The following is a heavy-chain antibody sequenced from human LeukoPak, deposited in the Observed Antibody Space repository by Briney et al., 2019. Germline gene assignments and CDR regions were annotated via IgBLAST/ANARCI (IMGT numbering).Heavy chain of an antibody. D-gene: IGHD1-20*01. CDR2: IYSSGST. CDR1: GGSVSSFY. Sequence: SETLCLTCTVSGGSVSSFYWSWIRQPAGKVLEWIGRIYSSGSTNYNPSLKSRVTMSVDTSKNQFSLKLSSVTAADTAVYSCAGSGISGVNFDLWGQGTLVTVSS. J-gene: IGHJ4*02. CDR3: AGSGISGVNFDL. V-gene: IGHV4-4*07.